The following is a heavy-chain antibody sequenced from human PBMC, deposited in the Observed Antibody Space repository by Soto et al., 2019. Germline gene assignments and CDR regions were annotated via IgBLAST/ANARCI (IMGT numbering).Heavy chain of an antibody. D-gene: IGHD5-12*01. CDR2: ISHLEST. CDR1: GASISYGGFS. CDR3: ARGGGYDSFDY. Sequence: SETLSLTCTVSGASISYGGFSWSWIRQSPGKGLEWIGYISHLESTYFHPSFKGRLTMSIDRTRNQFSLKLSSVTAADMAVYYCARGGGYDSFDYWGQGVLVTSPQ. J-gene: IGHJ4*02. V-gene: IGHV4-30-2*06.